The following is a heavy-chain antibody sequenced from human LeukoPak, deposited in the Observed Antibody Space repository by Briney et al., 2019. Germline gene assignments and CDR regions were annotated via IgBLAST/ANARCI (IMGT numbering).Heavy chain of an antibody. J-gene: IGHJ4*02. CDR3: AKAKWNTANSFLVKY. CDR1: GFTFSSYP. CDR2: VSSDGTTT. V-gene: IGHV3-30*04. D-gene: IGHD5-18*01. Sequence: GGSLRLSCAASGFTFSSYPMNWFRQAPPKGLEWVPIVSSDGTTTYYADSVKGRFTISRDNPKNTLYLQMNSLRAEDTAVYYCAKAKWNTANSFLVKYWGQGTLVTVSS.